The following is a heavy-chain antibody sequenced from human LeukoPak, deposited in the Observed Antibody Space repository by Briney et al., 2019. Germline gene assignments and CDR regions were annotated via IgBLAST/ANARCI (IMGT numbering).Heavy chain of an antibody. CDR3: ARDLMGIAYRGAFYY. Sequence: GGSLRLSCAASGFTFSRYSMNWVRQAPGKGLEWVSSMSSGSTYIYYADSVKGRFTISRDNAKNSLYLQMNSLRAEDTAVYYCARDLMGIAYRGAFYYWGQGTLVTVSS. CDR2: MSSGSTYI. D-gene: IGHD6-13*01. J-gene: IGHJ4*02. CDR1: GFTFSRYS. V-gene: IGHV3-21*04.